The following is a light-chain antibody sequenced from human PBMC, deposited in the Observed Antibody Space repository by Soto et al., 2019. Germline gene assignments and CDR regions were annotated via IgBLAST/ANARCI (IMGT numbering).Light chain of an antibody. CDR3: QQYGMSPMWA. V-gene: IGKV3-20*01. J-gene: IGKJ1*01. Sequence: IVLTQSPGTLSLSPGERATLSCRASQSVSSSYLAWYQQKPGQAPRLLIYGASSRATGIPDRFSGSGSGTDFTLTISRLEPEDFAVYYCQQYGMSPMWAFGQGTKVDIK. CDR2: GAS. CDR1: QSVSSSY.